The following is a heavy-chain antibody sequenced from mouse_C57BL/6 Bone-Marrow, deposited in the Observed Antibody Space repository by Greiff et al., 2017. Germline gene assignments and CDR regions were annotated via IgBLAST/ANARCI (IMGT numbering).Heavy chain of an antibody. CDR2: INPGSGGT. CDR1: GYAFTNYL. J-gene: IGHJ3*01. D-gene: IGHD4-1*01. Sequence: VQLQQSGAELVRPGTSVKVSCKASGYAFTNYLIEWVKQRPGQGLEWIGVINPGSGGTNYNEKFKGKATLTADKSSSTAYMQLSSLTSEDSAVYFCARELGWCAYWGQGTLVTVSA. V-gene: IGHV1-54*01. CDR3: ARELGWCAY.